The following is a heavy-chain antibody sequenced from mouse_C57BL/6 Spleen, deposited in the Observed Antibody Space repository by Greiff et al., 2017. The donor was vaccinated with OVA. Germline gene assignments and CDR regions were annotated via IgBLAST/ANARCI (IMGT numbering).Heavy chain of an antibody. CDR2: IRSTSNNYAT. V-gene: IGHV10-1*01. CDR1: GFSFNTYA. J-gene: IGHJ4*01. Sequence: EVMLVESGGGLVQPKGSLKLSCAASGFSFNTYAMNWVRQAPGTGLEGVARIRSTSNNYATYYADSVTDRFTISRDESESMLYLQMNNLKTEDTAMYYCVRRAMDYWGQGTSVTVAS. CDR3: VRRAMDY.